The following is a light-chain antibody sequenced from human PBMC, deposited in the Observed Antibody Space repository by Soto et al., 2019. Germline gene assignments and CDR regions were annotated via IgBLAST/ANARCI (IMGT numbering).Light chain of an antibody. V-gene: IGKV3-11*01. J-gene: IGKJ3*01. CDR2: DAS. Sequence: DIVLTQSPATLSLSPGEGAILSCRASQSVGTNLGWYQQKPGQAPRLLIFDASNRATDVPARFSGSGSGTDFTLTISSLEPEDFAVYYCQQRSSWPPLFTFGPGTRVDLK. CDR3: QQRSSWPPLFT. CDR1: QSVGTN.